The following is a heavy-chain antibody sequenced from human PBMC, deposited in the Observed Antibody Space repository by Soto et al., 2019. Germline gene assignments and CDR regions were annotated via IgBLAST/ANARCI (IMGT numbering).Heavy chain of an antibody. CDR1: GFTFSSYN. CDR2: ISRSGDRT. CDR3: ARASCSSGQCYYFEY. J-gene: IGHJ4*02. V-gene: IGHV3-64*02. D-gene: IGHD2-15*01. Sequence: EVQLVESGEGLVQPGGSLRLSCAASGFTFSSYNIHWIRQAPGKGLEFVSAISRSGDRTYYADAVKGRFTITRDNSKNTVWLQMGSLRAEDMAVYYCARASCSSGQCYYFEYWGRGALVSVSS.